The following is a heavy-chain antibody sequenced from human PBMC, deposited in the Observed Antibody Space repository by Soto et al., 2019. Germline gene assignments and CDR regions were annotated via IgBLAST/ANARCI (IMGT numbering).Heavy chain of an antibody. CDR1: GFTFSSYG. CDR3: AKDRRDGYFDN. J-gene: IGHJ4*02. Sequence: QVQLVESGGGVVQPGRSLRLSCAASGFTFSSYGMYWVRQAPGKGLECVAYISHDGGNRYSADSVKGRFTIFRDNSKNTLYLQMNSLGIEDGAVYYCAKDRRDGYFDNWGQGTLVTVSS. V-gene: IGHV3-30*18. CDR2: ISHDGGNR.